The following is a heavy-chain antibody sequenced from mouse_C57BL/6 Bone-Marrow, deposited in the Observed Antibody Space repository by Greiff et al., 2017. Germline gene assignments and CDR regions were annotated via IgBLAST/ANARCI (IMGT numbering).Heavy chain of an antibody. V-gene: IGHV1-20*01. CDR2: INPYNGDT. J-gene: IGHJ4*01. CDR1: GYSFTGYF. Sequence: VQLQESGPELVKPGDSVKISCKASGYSFTGYFMNWVMQSHGKSLEWIGRINPYNGDTFYNQKFKGKATLTVDKSSSTANMELRSLTSEDSAVYSGERERTDYYDSRDAMDYWGQGTSVTVSS. CDR3: ERERTDYYDSRDAMDY. D-gene: IGHD2-4*01.